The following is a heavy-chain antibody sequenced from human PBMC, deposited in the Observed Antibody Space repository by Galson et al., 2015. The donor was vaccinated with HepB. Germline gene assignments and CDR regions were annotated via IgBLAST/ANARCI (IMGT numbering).Heavy chain of an antibody. CDR3: AKDRLSHDYGDYPFDY. V-gene: IGHV3-23*01. Sequence: SLRLSCAASGFTFSSYAMSWVRQAPGKGLEWVSAISGSGGSTYYADSVKGRFTISRDNSKNTLYLQRNSLRAEDTAVYYCAKDRLSHDYGDYPFDYWGQGTLVTVYS. CDR1: GFTFSSYA. CDR2: ISGSGGST. J-gene: IGHJ4*02. D-gene: IGHD4-17*01.